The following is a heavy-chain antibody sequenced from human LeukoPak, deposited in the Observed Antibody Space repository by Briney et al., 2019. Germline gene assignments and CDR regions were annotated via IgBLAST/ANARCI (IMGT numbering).Heavy chain of an antibody. CDR3: ARVTMIVVVLYYFDY. CDR2: INSDGSGT. J-gene: IGHJ4*02. D-gene: IGHD3-22*01. Sequence: GGSLRLSCAASGFTLSSSWMHWVRQVPGKGLLWVSRINSDGSGTSYADSVKGRFTISRDNSKNTLYLQMNSLRAEDTAVYYCARVTMIVVVLYYFDYWGQGTLVTVSS. CDR1: GFTLSSSW. V-gene: IGHV3-74*01.